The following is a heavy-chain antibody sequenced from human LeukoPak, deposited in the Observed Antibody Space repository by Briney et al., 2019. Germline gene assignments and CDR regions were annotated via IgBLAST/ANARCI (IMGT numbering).Heavy chain of an antibody. CDR1: GGSISSGTYY. CDR3: ASRKLGNDY. D-gene: IGHD7-27*01. V-gene: IGHV4-61*02. J-gene: IGHJ4*02. Sequence: SETLSLTRTVSGGSISSGTYYWNWLRQPAGKGLEWIGRVYSSGRTNYSPSLKSRVTISADTSQNLFSLKLSSVTAADTAVYYCASRKLGNDYWGQGTLVTVSS. CDR2: VYSSGRT.